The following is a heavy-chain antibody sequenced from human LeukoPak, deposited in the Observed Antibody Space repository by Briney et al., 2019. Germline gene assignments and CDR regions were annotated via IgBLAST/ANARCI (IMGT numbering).Heavy chain of an antibody. V-gene: IGHV1-46*01. CDR3: ARDHSSGWYSFDY. J-gene: IGHJ4*02. D-gene: IGHD6-19*01. CDR1: GYTFSSYY. Sequence: ASVKVSCKASGYTFSSYYMHWVRQAPGQGLEWMGIINPSGDTTSYAQKFQDRVTMTRDTSISTAYMELSSLRSEDTAVYYCARDHSSGWYSFDYWGQGTLVTVSS. CDR2: INPSGDTT.